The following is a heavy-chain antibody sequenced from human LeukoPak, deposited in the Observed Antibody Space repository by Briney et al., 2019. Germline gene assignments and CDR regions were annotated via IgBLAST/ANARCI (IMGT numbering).Heavy chain of an antibody. Sequence: ASVKVSCKASGYTFTSYYMHWVRQAPGQGLEWMSLINPSGGSTNYAQTLQGRVTITRDTSTSTVCMELSSLRSEDTAVYYCARGPPYSSGYYWDYWGQGTLVTVSS. V-gene: IGHV1-46*04. J-gene: IGHJ4*02. D-gene: IGHD3-22*01. CDR1: GYTFTSYY. CDR2: INPSGGST. CDR3: ARGPPYSSGYYWDY.